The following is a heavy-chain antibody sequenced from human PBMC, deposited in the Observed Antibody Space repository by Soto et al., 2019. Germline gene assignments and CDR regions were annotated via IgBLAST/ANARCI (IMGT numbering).Heavy chain of an antibody. CDR1: GFSFDGYA. CDR3: VKASTYSSSQGWFDP. D-gene: IGHD6-6*01. V-gene: IGHV3-9*01. Sequence: GGSLRLSCAASGFSFDGYAMNWVRQPPGKGLEWVSGISWNSGNIDYADSVKGRFTISRDNAKNSLYLQMNSLRAEDTALYYCVKASTYSSSQGWFDPWGQGTLVTVSS. CDR2: ISWNSGNI. J-gene: IGHJ5*02.